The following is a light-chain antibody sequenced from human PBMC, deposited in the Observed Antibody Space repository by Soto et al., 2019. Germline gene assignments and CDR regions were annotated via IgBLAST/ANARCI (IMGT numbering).Light chain of an antibody. CDR3: HHYDSSPPYT. CDR1: RSFASSY. J-gene: IGKJ2*01. Sequence: DIVMTQSPGTLSLSPGERATLSCRASRSFASSYLAWCPQKPGQPPSLLIYAASSRATGIPDRFIGSRSGADFTLTISRLEPDDFAVYYCHHYDSSPPYTFGQGTKLVIK. V-gene: IGKV3-20*01. CDR2: AAS.